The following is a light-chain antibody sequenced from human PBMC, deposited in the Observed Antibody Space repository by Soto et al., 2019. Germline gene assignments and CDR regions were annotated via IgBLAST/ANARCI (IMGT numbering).Light chain of an antibody. CDR2: EDN. V-gene: IGLV6-57*04. CDR1: SGSIASNY. CDR3: QYYDSSNYV. J-gene: IGLJ1*01. Sequence: NFMLTQPHSVSESPGKTVTISCTRSSGSIASNYVQWYQQRPGSAPTTVIYEDNQRPSGVPDRFSGSIDSSSNSASLTISGLKTEDDADYYCQYYDSSNYVFGTGTKVTVL.